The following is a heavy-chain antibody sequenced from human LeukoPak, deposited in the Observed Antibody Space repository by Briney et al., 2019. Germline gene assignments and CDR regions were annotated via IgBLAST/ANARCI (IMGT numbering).Heavy chain of an antibody. CDR3: ARGLMGIAAAGTPRAEYFQH. J-gene: IGHJ1*01. CDR2: INHSGST. V-gene: IGHV4-34*01. CDR1: GGSFSGYY. D-gene: IGHD6-13*01. Sequence: SETLSLTCAVYGGSFSGYYWSWIRQPPGEGLKWIGEINHSGSTNYNPSLKSRVTISVDTSKNQFSLKLSSVTAADTAVYYCARGLMGIAAAGTPRAEYFQHWGQGTLVTVSS.